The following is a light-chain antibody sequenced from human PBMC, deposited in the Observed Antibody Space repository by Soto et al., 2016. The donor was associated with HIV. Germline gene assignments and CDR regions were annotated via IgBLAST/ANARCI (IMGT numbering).Light chain of an antibody. Sequence: DIQMTQSPSSVSASGGDRVSITCRASQGIGSSLAWYQHKPGKAPKVLIYAASSLQSGVPSRFSGTGSGTDFTLTISSLQPEDFATYYCQQTNTFPLTFGPGTTIDI. J-gene: IGKJ3*01. V-gene: IGKV1-12*01. CDR1: QGIGSS. CDR2: AAS. CDR3: QQTNTFPLT.